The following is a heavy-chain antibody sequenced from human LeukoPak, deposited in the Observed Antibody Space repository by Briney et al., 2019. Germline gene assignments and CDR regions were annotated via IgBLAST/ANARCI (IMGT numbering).Heavy chain of an antibody. J-gene: IGHJ3*01. V-gene: IGHV3-23*01. CDR2: VGDSDETT. Sequence: PGGSLRLSCAASGFTFATYGMSWVRQAPGKGLEWVSVVGDSDETTHYADSVKGRFFISRDNSKNTVHLQMNSLRAEDTAVYYCAKDSFTVVRGVGSDDGFAVWGQGTMVTVSS. CDR1: GFTFATYG. CDR3: AKDSFTVVRGVGSDDGFAV. D-gene: IGHD3-10*01.